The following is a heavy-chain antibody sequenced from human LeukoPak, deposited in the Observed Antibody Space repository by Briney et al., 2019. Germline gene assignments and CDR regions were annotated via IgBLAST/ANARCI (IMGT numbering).Heavy chain of an antibody. CDR1: GFTLSSYW. CDR2: IKEDGSEK. V-gene: IGHV3-7*04. D-gene: IGHD6-19*01. J-gene: IGHJ4*02. CDR3: ARLRAGDYFDY. Sequence: GGSLRLSCAASGFTLSSYWMSWVRQAPGKGLEWVANIKEDGSEKYYVDSVKGRLTISRDTAKSSLYLQMNSLRAEDTAVYYCARLRAGDYFDYWGQGTLVTVSS.